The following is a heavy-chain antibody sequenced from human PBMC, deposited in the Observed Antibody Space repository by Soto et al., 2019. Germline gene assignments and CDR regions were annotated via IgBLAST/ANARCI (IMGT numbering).Heavy chain of an antibody. CDR1: GYTFTGYY. J-gene: IGHJ4*02. CDR3: ARTNIESAAN. CDR2: INPNSGGT. Sequence: ASVKVSCKASGYTFTGYYMHWVRQAPGQGLEWMGWINPNSGGTNYAQKFQGWVTMTRNTSISTAYMELSSLTSEDTAVYYCARTNIESAANWGQGTLVTVSS. D-gene: IGHD6-13*01. V-gene: IGHV1-2*04.